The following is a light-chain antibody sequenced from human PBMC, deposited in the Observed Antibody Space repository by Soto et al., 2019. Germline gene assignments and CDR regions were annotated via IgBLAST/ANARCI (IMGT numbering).Light chain of an antibody. CDR2: GAS. Sequence: EIVLTQSPGTLSVSPGERATLSCRASQSISSNYLDSYQQKPGQAPSLLIYGASSRATAIPDRFSGSGSGTDFTLTISRLEPEDSAIYYCQQYVSWTFGQGTKVEIK. CDR3: QQYVSWT. CDR1: QSISSNY. V-gene: IGKV3-20*01. J-gene: IGKJ1*01.